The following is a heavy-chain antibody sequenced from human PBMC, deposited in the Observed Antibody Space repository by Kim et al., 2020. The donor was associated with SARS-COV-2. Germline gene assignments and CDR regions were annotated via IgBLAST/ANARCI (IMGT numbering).Heavy chain of an antibody. J-gene: IGHJ4*02. CDR1: GGSFSGYY. CDR2: INHSGRT. Sequence: SETLSLTCAVYGGSFSGYYWSWIRQPPGKGLEWIGEINHSGRTNYNPSLKSRVTISVDTSKNQFSLKLSSVTAADTAVYYCASGLRDSSSWYYFYYWGQG. V-gene: IGHV4-34*01. CDR3: ASGLRDSSSWYYFYY. D-gene: IGHD6-13*01.